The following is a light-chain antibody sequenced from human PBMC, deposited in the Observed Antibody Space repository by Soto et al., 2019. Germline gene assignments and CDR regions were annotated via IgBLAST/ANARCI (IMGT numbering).Light chain of an antibody. CDR3: SSYTSSSTLYV. J-gene: IGLJ1*01. CDR2: EVN. Sequence: LTQPASVSGSPRQSVTISCTGASSDVGGYTYVSWYQQHPGKAPKLMIYEVNNRPSGVSHRFSGSKSGNKASLTISGLQAEDAADYYCSSYTSSSTLYVFGTGTRVTVL. V-gene: IGLV2-14*01. CDR1: SSDVGGYTY.